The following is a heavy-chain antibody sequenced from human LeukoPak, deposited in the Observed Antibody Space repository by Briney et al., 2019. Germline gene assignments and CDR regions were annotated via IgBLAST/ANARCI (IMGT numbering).Heavy chain of an antibody. D-gene: IGHD3-22*01. CDR3: ARVGYYESSGYYEY. J-gene: IGHJ4*02. CDR2: INPNRGGT. V-gene: IGHV1-2*06. Sequence: VASVKVSCKASGYTLTDYYMHWVRQAPGQGLEWMGRINPNRGGTNYAQKFQGRVTMTRDTSISTVYMELTRLRSDDTAVYYCARVGYYESSGYYEYWGQGTLVTVSS. CDR1: GYTLTDYY.